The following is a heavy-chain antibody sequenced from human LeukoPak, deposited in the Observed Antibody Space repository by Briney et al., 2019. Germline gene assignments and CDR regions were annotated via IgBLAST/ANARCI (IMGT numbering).Heavy chain of an antibody. CDR2: IYTSGST. D-gene: IGHD1-26*01. CDR3: AASKWELLDFDY. Sequence: SETLSLTCTVSGGSISSGSYYWSWIRQPAGKGLEWIGRIYTSGSTNYNPSLKSRVTISVDTSKNQFSLKLSSVTAADTAVYYCAASKWELLDFDYWGQGTLVTVSS. CDR1: GGSISSGSYY. J-gene: IGHJ4*02. V-gene: IGHV4-61*02.